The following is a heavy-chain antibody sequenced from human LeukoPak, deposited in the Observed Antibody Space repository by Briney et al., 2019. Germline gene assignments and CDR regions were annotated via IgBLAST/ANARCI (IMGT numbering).Heavy chain of an antibody. CDR2: ISSSSSYI. J-gene: IGHJ3*02. CDR3: ARSGPAYCGGDCYSGAFDI. D-gene: IGHD2-21*02. V-gene: IGHV3-21*01. Sequence: GGSLRLSCAASGFTFSSYSMNWVRQAPGKGLEWVSSISSSSSYIYYADSVKGRFTISRDNAKNSLYLQMNSLRAEDTAVYYCARSGPAYCGGDCYSGAFDIWGQGTMVTVSS. CDR1: GFTFSSYS.